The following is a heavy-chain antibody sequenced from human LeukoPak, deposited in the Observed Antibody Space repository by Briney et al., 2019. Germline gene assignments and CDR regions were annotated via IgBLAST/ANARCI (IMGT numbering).Heavy chain of an antibody. D-gene: IGHD6-13*01. Sequence: ASVKVSCKASGYTFSRYYMHWVRQAPGKGLVWVSRINSDGRSTTYADSVRGRFTVSRDNAKNTLYLQMNSLKVEDTAMYYCTRVFVGDEYSSSGYWGQGTLVTVSS. CDR2: INSDGRST. CDR3: TRVFVGDEYSSSGY. J-gene: IGHJ4*02. V-gene: IGHV3-74*01. CDR1: GYTFSRYY.